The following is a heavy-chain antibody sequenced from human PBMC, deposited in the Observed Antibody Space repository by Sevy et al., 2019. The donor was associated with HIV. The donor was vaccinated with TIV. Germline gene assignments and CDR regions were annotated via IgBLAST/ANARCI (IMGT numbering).Heavy chain of an antibody. CDR1: GFTFSGHY. Sequence: GGSLRLSCVASGFTFSGHYMNWVRQAPGKGLEWVSYISRGSGNIYYADSVKGRFTISRDNAKNSLYLQMNSLREEDTAMYFCARDFKRGCLNGICPPNDYYGMDVWGQGTTVTVSS. CDR2: ISRGSGNI. CDR3: ARDFKRGCLNGICPPNDYYGMDV. D-gene: IGHD1-20*01. V-gene: IGHV3-48*02. J-gene: IGHJ6*02.